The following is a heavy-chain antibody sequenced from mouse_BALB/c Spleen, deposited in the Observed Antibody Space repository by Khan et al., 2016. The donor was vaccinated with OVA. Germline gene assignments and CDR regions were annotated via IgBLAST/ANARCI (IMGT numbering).Heavy chain of an antibody. J-gene: IGHJ3*01. CDR3: RRSGYGSFAF. CDR2: IYPNSGGT. D-gene: IGHD1-2*01. V-gene: IGHV1S29*02. CDR1: GYTFTDYN. Sequence: LQQSGPELVKPGASVKISCKASGYTFTDYNMDWVKQSHGKSLEWIGYIYPNSGGTGYNQKFKTKATLTVDISSSTAYMELRSLTSEDSAVYDSRRSGYGSFAFWGQGTLVTVSA.